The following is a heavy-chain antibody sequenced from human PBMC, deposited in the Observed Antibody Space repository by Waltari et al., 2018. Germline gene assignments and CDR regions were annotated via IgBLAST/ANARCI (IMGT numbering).Heavy chain of an antibody. CDR2: ISYDGSNK. D-gene: IGHD3-16*01. Sequence: QVQLVESGGGVVQPGRSLRLSCAASGFTFSSYAMHWVRQAPGKGLGWVAVISYDGSNKYYADSVKGRFTISRDNSKNTLYLQMNSLRAEDTAVYYCARDGMITFGGVIPIGGYFDYWGQGALVTVSS. CDR1: GFTFSSYA. CDR3: ARDGMITFGGVIPIGGYFDY. V-gene: IGHV3-30-3*01. J-gene: IGHJ4*02.